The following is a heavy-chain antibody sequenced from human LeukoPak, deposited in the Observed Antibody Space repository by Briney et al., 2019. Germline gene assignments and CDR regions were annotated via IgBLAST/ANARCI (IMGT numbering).Heavy chain of an antibody. CDR2: MNADGRTI. D-gene: IGHD1-7*01. CDR1: GFTFSSSW. CDR3: ARAGNYYFDL. V-gene: IGHV3-74*01. J-gene: IGHJ2*01. Sequence: PGGSLRHSCAASGFTFSSSWMHWVRQGPGKGLVWVARMNADGRTINYADSVKGRFTISRDNAKNTLYLQMNSLRTENAAVYYCARAGNYYFDLWGRGTQVTVSS.